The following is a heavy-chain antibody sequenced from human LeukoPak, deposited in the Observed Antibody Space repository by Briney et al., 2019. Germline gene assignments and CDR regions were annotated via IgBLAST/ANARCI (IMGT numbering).Heavy chain of an antibody. CDR1: GYTFTGYY. V-gene: IGHV1-2*04. CDR2: INPNSGGT. CDR3: ARDTGWELLHAFDI. J-gene: IGHJ3*02. Sequence: ASVKVSRKASGYTFTGYYMHWVRQAPGEGLEWMGWINPNSGGTNYAQKFQGWVTMTRDTSISTAYMELSRLRSDDTAVYYCARDTGWELLHAFDIWGQGTMVTVSS. D-gene: IGHD1-26*01.